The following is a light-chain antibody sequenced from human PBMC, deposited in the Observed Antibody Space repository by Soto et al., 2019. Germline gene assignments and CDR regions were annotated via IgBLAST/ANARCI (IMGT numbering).Light chain of an antibody. V-gene: IGKV3-20*01. CDR2: GAS. CDR1: HSVRSNY. CDR3: RQYASSPFT. Sequence: EIVLTQSPGTLSLSPGERATLSCRASHSVRSNYVSWYQQKPGQAPRLLIYGASNRATGIPDRFTGSGSGTDFTFTISRLEPEDFAVYYGRQYASSPFTFGQGTKLEIK. J-gene: IGKJ2*01.